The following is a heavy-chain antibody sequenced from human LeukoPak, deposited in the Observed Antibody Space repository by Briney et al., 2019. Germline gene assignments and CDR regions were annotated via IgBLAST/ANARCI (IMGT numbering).Heavy chain of an antibody. D-gene: IGHD3-22*01. CDR2: ISGSGGST. J-gene: IGHJ4*02. CDR1: GFTFSSYA. CDR3: AKTYYYDSSGYYYGLWYFDY. V-gene: IGHV3-23*01. Sequence: GGSLRLSCAASGFTFSSYAMSWVRQAPGKGLEWVSAISGSGGSTYYADSVKGRFTISRDNSKNTLYLQMNSLRAEDTAVYCCAKTYYYDSSGYYYGLWYFDYWGQGTLVTVSS.